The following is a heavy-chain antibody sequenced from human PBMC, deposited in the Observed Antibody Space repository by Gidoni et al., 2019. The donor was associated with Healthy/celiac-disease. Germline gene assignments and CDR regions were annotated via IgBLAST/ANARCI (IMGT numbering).Heavy chain of an antibody. Sequence: QVQLVESGGGVVQPGRSLRLSCAASGFTFSSYARHWVRQAPGKGLEWVAVISYDGSNKYYADSVKGRFTISRDNSKNTLYLQMNSLRAEDTAVYYCATGTELELLVYWGQGTLVTVSS. CDR3: ATGTELELLVY. D-gene: IGHD1-7*01. CDR1: GFTFSSYA. CDR2: ISYDGSNK. J-gene: IGHJ4*02. V-gene: IGHV3-30*04.